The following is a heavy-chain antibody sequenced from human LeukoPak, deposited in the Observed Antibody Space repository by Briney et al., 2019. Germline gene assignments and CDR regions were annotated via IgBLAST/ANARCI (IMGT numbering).Heavy chain of an antibody. D-gene: IGHD3-22*01. J-gene: IGHJ4*02. CDR3: AKRGVVIRVILVGFHKEAYYFDS. CDR1: GITLKKYG. V-gene: IGHV3-23*01. Sequence: PGGSLRLSCAVSGITLKKYGMTWVRQAPGKGLEWVAGISDTGGRTNYADSVKGGFTISRDNPKNTLYLKMNSLRAEDTAVYFCAKRGVVIRVILVGFHKEAYYFDSWGQGALVTVSS. CDR2: ISDTGGRT.